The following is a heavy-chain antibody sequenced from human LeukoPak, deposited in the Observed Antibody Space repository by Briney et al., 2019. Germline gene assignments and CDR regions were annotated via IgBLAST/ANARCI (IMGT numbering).Heavy chain of an antibody. J-gene: IGHJ4*02. CDR1: GFTFSSYW. D-gene: IGHD1-26*01. CDR2: IKQDGSEK. CDR3: ARDCAGGSYYRIGY. Sequence: GGSLRLSCAASGFTFSSYWMSWVRQAPGKGLEWLANIKQDGSEKYYVDSVKGRFTISRDNAKNSLYLQMNSLRAEDTAVYYCARDCAGGSYYRIGYWGQGTLVTVSS. V-gene: IGHV3-7*01.